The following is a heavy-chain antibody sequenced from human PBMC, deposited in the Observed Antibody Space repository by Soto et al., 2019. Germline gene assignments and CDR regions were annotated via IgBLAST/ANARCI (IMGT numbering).Heavy chain of an antibody. CDR3: ARGIEGWYQGRYYYGMDV. CDR1: GGSVSSGSYY. CDR2: IYYSGST. Sequence: QVPLQESGPGLVKPSETLSLTCTVSGGSVSSGSYYWSWIRQPPGKGLEWIGYIYYSGSTNYNPSLTSRVTISVDTSKNQFSLTLSSVTAADTAVYYCARGIEGWYQGRYYYGMDVWGQGTTVTVSS. D-gene: IGHD6-19*01. J-gene: IGHJ6*02. V-gene: IGHV4-61*01.